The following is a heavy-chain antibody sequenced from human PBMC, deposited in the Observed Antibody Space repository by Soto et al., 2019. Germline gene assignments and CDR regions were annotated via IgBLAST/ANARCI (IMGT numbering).Heavy chain of an antibody. CDR3: ARRRGQPLRYTPYWFAP. J-gene: IGHJ5*02. CDR2: MNPNSGNT. Sequence: ASVKVSCKASGYTFTSYDINWVRQATGQGLEWMGWMNPNSGNTGYAQKFQGRVTMTRNTSISTAYMELSSLRSEDTAVYYCARRRGQPLRYTPYWFAPWGQGTLVTVSS. CDR1: GYTFTSYD. V-gene: IGHV1-8*01. D-gene: IGHD3-9*01.